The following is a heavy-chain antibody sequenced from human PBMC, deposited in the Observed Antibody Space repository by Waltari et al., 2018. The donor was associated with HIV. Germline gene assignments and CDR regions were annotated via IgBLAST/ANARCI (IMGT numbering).Heavy chain of an antibody. Sequence: QVHLVESGGGVVQPGRSLRLSCAASGFTFSNSGLDWVRQAPGKGLGWVAARSYDGNSESYADAVKGRFTISRDNPRNTLYLQMNSLRTEDTAVYFCAKGAWCSRTSRLPPQDDYWGQGTLVTVSS. D-gene: IGHD2-2*01. J-gene: IGHJ4*02. CDR3: AKGAWCSRTSRLPPQDDY. CDR1: GFTFSNSG. CDR2: RSYDGNSE. V-gene: IGHV3-30*18.